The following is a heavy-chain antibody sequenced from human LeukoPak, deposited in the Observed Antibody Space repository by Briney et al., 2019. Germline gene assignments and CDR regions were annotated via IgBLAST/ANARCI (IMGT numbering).Heavy chain of an antibody. Sequence: GASVKVSCKASGGTFSSYAISWVRQAPGQGLEWMGGIIPIFGTANYAQKLQGRVTMTTDTSTSTAYMELRSLRSDDTAVYYCARSRETSSGRGSYRFDPWGQGTLVTVSS. CDR2: IIPIFGTA. J-gene: IGHJ5*02. D-gene: IGHD1-26*01. V-gene: IGHV1-69*05. CDR3: ARSRETSSGRGSYRFDP. CDR1: GGTFSSYA.